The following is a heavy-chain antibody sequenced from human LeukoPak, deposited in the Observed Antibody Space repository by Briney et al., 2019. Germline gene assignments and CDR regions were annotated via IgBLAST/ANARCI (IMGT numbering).Heavy chain of an antibody. CDR2: MSYDGSNK. D-gene: IGHD3-22*01. CDR1: GFTFSSYA. Sequence: GGSLRLSCAASGFTFSSYAMHWVRQAPGKGLEWVAVMSYDGSNKYYADSVKGRFTISRDNSKNTLYLQMNSLRAEDTAVYYCARVTRYYDSSGPFDYWGQGTLVTVSS. CDR3: ARVTRYYDSSGPFDY. V-gene: IGHV3-30-3*01. J-gene: IGHJ4*02.